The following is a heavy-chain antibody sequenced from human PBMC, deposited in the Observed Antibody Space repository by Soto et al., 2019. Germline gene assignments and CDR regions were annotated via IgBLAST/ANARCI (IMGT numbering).Heavy chain of an antibody. J-gene: IGHJ5*02. D-gene: IGHD3-10*01. CDR3: ATVGTGSYNSFDP. V-gene: IGHV3-74*01. CDR1: GFTFSSNW. CDR2: INSDGTTT. Sequence: EVQLVESGGGLVQPGGSLRLSCAASGFTFSSNWMHWVRQAPGKGLVWVARINSDGTTTTYADPVKGRFTISRDNAKNTVYLQMNSLTVEDTAVYYCATVGTGSYNSFDPWGRGTLVTVSS.